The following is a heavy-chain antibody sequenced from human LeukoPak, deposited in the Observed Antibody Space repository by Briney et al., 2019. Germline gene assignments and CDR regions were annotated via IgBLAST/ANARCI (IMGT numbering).Heavy chain of an antibody. CDR2: IYYSGST. V-gene: IGHV4-59*01. Sequence: SETLSLTCNVYGGSISSYYWSWIRQPPGKGLEWIGYIYYSGSTNYNPSLKSRVTISVDTSKNQFSLKLSSVTAADTAVYYCARAQEYCSGGSCYPRYYFDYWGQGTLVTVSS. CDR3: ARAQEYCSGGSCYPRYYFDY. D-gene: IGHD2-15*01. J-gene: IGHJ4*02. CDR1: GGSISSYY.